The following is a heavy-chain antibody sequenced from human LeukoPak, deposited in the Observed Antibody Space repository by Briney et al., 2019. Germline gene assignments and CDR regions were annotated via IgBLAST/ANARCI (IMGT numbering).Heavy chain of an antibody. V-gene: IGHV4-39*01. J-gene: IGHJ4*02. CDR2: IFYTGTT. D-gene: IGHD6-6*01. CDR3: ARSSIAALD. Sequence: SETLSLTCTVSGGSISNSNYYWGWIRQPPGKELEWIGNIFYTGTTYYNPSLKSRVTIAVDTSKNQFSLKLSSVTAADTAVYYCARSSIAALDWGQGTLVTVSS. CDR1: GGSISNSNYY.